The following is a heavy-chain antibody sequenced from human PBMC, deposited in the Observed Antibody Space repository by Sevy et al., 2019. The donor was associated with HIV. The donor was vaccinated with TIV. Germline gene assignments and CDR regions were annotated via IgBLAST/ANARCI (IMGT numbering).Heavy chain of an antibody. CDR3: ARGENNDEFFQY. V-gene: IGHV3-30*04. Sequence: GGSLRLSCAAYGFTFRNYAMGWVRQAPGKGLEWVAVTSYDGSHKYYADSVKGRFTVSRDNSRNILSLEMNSLRRDDTAVYYCARGENNDEFFQYWGQGTLVTVSS. J-gene: IGHJ1*01. CDR2: TSYDGSHK. D-gene: IGHD1-26*01. CDR1: GFTFRNYA.